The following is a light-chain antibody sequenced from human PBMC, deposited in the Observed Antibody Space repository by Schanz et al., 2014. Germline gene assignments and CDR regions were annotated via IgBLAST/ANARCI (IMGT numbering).Light chain of an antibody. Sequence: QSALTQPASVSGAPGQSITISCTGTSSDVGAYNYVSWYQQHPGKAPKLMIYDVSIRPSGVSNRFSGSKSGNTASLTVSGLQAEDEADYYCSSYAGSNGVLFGGGTKLTVL. J-gene: IGLJ2*01. CDR1: SSDVGAYNY. CDR3: SSYAGSNGVL. CDR2: DVS. V-gene: IGLV2-14*03.